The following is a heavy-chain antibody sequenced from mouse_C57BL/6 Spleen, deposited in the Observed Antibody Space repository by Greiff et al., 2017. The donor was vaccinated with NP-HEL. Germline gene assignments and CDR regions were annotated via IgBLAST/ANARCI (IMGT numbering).Heavy chain of an antibody. Sequence: VQLSCKASGYTFTDYYINWVKQRPGQGLEWIARIYPGSGNTYYNEKFKGKATLTAEKSSSTAYMQLSSLTSEDSAVYFCARWGGWFPGFAYWGQGTLVTVSA. CDR1: GYTFTDYY. CDR3: ARWGGWFPGFAY. V-gene: IGHV1-76*01. D-gene: IGHD2-3*01. CDR2: IYPGSGNT. J-gene: IGHJ3*01.